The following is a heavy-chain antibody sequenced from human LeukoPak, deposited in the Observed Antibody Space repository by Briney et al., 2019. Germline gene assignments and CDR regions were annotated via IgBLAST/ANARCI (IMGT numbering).Heavy chain of an antibody. CDR3: ARLDDYYGSGSYT. D-gene: IGHD3-10*01. Sequence: SETLSLTCAGYGGSFSGYYWSWIRQPPGKGLEWIGEINHSGSTNYNPSLKSRVTISVDTSKNQFSLKLSSVTAADTAVYYCARLDDYYGSGSYTWGQGTLVTVSS. J-gene: IGHJ5*02. CDR1: GGSFSGYY. V-gene: IGHV4-34*01. CDR2: INHSGST.